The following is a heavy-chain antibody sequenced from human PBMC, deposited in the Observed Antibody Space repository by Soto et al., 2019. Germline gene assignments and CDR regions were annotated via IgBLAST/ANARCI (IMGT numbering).Heavy chain of an antibody. J-gene: IGHJ4*02. CDR2: IYYSGST. CDR1: GGSVSSGSYY. D-gene: IGHD6-13*01. V-gene: IGHV4-61*01. CDR3: AREIPAVRLDY. Sequence: QVQLQESGPGLVKPSETLSLTCTVSGGSVSSGSYYWSWIRQPPGKGLEWIGYIYYSGSTNYNPSLKRRVTISVDTSKNQCSLKLSSVTAADTAVYYCAREIPAVRLDYWGQGTLVTVSS.